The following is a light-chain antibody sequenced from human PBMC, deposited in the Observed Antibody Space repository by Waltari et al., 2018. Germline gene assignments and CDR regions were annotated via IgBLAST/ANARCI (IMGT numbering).Light chain of an antibody. J-gene: IGLJ2*01. CDR2: YDD. V-gene: IGLV1-36*01. CDR3: AAWDDSLNGVV. Sequence: QSVLTQPPSVSEAPRQRVTISCSGSSSNIGNNAVNWYQQLPGKAPKLLIYYDDRLPSVVSDRFSGSKSGTSASLAISGLQSEDEADYYCAAWDDSLNGVVFGGGTKLTVL. CDR1: SSNIGNNA.